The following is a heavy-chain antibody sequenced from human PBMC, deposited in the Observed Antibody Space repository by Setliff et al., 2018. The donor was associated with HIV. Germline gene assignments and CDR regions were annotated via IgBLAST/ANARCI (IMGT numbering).Heavy chain of an antibody. D-gene: IGHD1-26*01. CDR2: VDPEDGET. V-gene: IGHV1-69-2*01. J-gene: IGHJ4*02. Sequence: ASVKVSCKASGYTFTNYFMHWVRQAPGEGLEWVGRVDPEDGETRYAMKFQGSVTISADTSTDTTYLSLTNLRSQDTAVYYCATVRIVRATEFDYWGQGTVVTVSS. CDR1: GYTFTNYF. CDR3: ATVRIVRATEFDY.